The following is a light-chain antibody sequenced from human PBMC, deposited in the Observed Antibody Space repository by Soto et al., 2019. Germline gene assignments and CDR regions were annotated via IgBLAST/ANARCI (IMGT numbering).Light chain of an antibody. Sequence: EIVLTQSPATLSLSPGERATLSCRASQSIGSYLAWYQQKPGQAPRLLIYEASNRATGIPARFSGSGSGTDFTLTISSLEPEDFAVYYCQQRSNWPLTFGGGTKVEI. CDR3: QQRSNWPLT. J-gene: IGKJ4*01. V-gene: IGKV3-11*01. CDR2: EAS. CDR1: QSIGSY.